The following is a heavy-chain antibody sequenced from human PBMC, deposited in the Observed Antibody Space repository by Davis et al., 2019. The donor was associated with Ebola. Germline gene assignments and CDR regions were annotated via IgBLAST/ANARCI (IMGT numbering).Heavy chain of an antibody. CDR1: GYTFTGYY. CDR3: ARERPCLGYGSGSCSNWFDP. J-gene: IGHJ5*02. CDR2: INPNSGGT. V-gene: IGHV1-2*02. D-gene: IGHD3-10*01. Sequence: ASVKVSCKASGYTFTGYYMHWVRQAPGQGLEWMGWINPNSGGTNYAQKFQGRVTMTRDTSISTAYMELSRLRSDDTAVYYCARERPCLGYGSGSCSNWFDPWGQGTLVTVSS.